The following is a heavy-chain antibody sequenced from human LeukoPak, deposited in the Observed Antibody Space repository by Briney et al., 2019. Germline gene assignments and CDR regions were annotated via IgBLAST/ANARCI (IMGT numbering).Heavy chain of an antibody. Sequence: SETLSLTCAVYGGSFSGYYWSWIRQPPGKGLEWIGEINHSGSTNYNPSLKSRVTISVDTSKNQFSLKLGSVTAADTAVYYCARGLLAVAGRATLNWFDPWGQGTLVTVSS. CDR2: INHSGST. J-gene: IGHJ5*02. V-gene: IGHV4-34*01. CDR3: ARGLLAVAGRATLNWFDP. CDR1: GGSFSGYY. D-gene: IGHD6-19*01.